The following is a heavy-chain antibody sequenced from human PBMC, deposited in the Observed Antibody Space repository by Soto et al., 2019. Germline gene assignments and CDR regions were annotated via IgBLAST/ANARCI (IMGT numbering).Heavy chain of an antibody. CDR1: GGTFSSYA. CDR3: ARGGQLVATIGPDAFDI. D-gene: IGHD5-12*01. V-gene: IGHV1-69*01. Sequence: QVQLVQSGAEVKKPGSSVKVSCKASGGTFSSYAISWVRQAPGQGLEWMGGIIPIFGTANYAQKFQGRVTITADESTSTAYMELSSLRSEDTAVYYCARGGQLVATIGPDAFDIWGQGTMVTVSS. CDR2: IIPIFGTA. J-gene: IGHJ3*02.